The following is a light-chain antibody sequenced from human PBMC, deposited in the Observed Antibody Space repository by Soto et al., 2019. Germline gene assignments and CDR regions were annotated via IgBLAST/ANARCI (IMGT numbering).Light chain of an antibody. CDR3: CSYAGSYTFV. V-gene: IGLV2-11*01. Sequence: QSALTQPRSVSGSPGQSVTISCTGTSSDVGGYNYVSWYQQHPGKAPKLMSYDVSKRPSGVPDRFSGSKSGNTASLTISGLQAEDEADYYCCSYAGSYTFVFGGGTKLTV. CDR2: DVS. CDR1: SSDVGGYNY. J-gene: IGLJ3*02.